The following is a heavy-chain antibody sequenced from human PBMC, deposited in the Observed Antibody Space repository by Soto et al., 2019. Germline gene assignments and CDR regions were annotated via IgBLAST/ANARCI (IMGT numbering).Heavy chain of an antibody. CDR1: GFTFSSYG. D-gene: IGHD3-9*01. J-gene: IGHJ6*02. V-gene: IGHV3-33*01. CDR2: IWYDGSNK. CDR3: ARDHDYHYDILTGYNPSYGMDV. Sequence: GGSLRLSCAASGFTFSSYGMHWVRQAPGKGLEWVAVIWYDGSNKYYADSVKGRFTISRDNSKNTLYLQMNSLRAEDTAVYYCARDHDYHYDILTGYNPSYGMDVWGQGTTVTVSS.